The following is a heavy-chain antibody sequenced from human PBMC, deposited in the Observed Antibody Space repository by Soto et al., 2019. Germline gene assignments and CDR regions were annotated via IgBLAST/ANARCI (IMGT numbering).Heavy chain of an antibody. Sequence: PSETLSVTCTVSGGSISSCGYYWSWIRQHPGKGLEWIGYIYYSGSTYYNPSLKSRVTISVDTSKNQFSLKLSSVTAADTAVYYCASRSPITMVRGVIIPGNWFYPWGQGTLVTVSS. J-gene: IGHJ5*02. CDR1: GGSISSCGYY. CDR2: IYYSGST. CDR3: ASRSPITMVRGVIIPGNWFYP. D-gene: IGHD3-10*01. V-gene: IGHV4-31*03.